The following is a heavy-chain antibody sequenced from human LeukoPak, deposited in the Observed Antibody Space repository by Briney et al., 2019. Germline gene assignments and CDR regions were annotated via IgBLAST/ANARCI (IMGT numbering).Heavy chain of an antibody. V-gene: IGHV3-7*01. Sequence: GGSLRLSCAASGFTFSSYAMSWVRQAPGKGLEWVANIKQDGSEKYYVDSVKGRFTISRDNAKNSLYLQMNSLRAEDTAVYYCARSGEIDYWGQGTLVTVSS. J-gene: IGHJ4*02. CDR2: IKQDGSEK. CDR3: ARSGEIDY. CDR1: GFTFSSYA.